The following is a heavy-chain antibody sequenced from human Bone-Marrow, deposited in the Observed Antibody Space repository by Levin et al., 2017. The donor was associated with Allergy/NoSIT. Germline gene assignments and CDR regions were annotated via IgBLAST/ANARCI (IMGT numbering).Heavy chain of an antibody. Sequence: ASVKVSCKASGYTFTGYYMHWVRQAPGQGLEWMGWINPNSGGTNYAQKFQGRVTMTRDTSISTAYMELSRLRSDDTAVYYCARKDHNPRYCSSTSCLKYNWFDPWGQGTLVTVSS. CDR1: GYTFTGYY. D-gene: IGHD2-2*01. J-gene: IGHJ5*02. CDR2: INPNSGGT. V-gene: IGHV1-2*02. CDR3: ARKDHNPRYCSSTSCLKYNWFDP.